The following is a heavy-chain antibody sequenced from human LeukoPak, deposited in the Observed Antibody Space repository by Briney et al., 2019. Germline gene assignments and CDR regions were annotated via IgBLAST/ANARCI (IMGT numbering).Heavy chain of an antibody. D-gene: IGHD3-22*01. CDR3: ARSRTAYYRYFDS. CDR2: IYHSETT. J-gene: IGHJ4*02. CDR1: GGSISIGVYS. V-gene: IGHV4-30-2*01. Sequence: SETLSLTCAVSGGSISIGVYSWSWIRQPPGKGLEWIGYIYHSETTYYNPSLQSRVTISVNRSKNRFSLKLTSVTAADTAVYYCARSRTAYYRYFDSWGQGTLVTVSS.